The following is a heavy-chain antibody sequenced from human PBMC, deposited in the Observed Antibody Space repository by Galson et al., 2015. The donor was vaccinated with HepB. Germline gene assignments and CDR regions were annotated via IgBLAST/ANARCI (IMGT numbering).Heavy chain of an antibody. V-gene: IGHV3-21*01. Sequence: RLSCAASGFTFSSYSMNWVRQAPGRGLEWVSFFSSGSNYIYYADSVKGRFTISRDNAKNSLYLQMNSLRAEDTAVYYCARGSGYSHGPFDLWGQGALVTVSS. CDR1: GFTFSSYS. J-gene: IGHJ4*02. D-gene: IGHD5-18*01. CDR2: FSSGSNYI. CDR3: ARGSGYSHGPFDL.